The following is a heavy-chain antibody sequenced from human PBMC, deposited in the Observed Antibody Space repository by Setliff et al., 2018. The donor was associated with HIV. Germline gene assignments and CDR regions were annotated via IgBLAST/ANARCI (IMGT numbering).Heavy chain of an antibody. CDR1: GFTFSDYY. Sequence: PGGSLRLSCAASGFTFSDYYMSWIRQAPGKGPEWVSYISSSGDTRYYADSVKGRFTISRDNAKNSLYLQMNSLRAEDTAVYYCASSVGTSLYYYYYMDVWGKGTTVTVS. D-gene: IGHD1-26*01. CDR2: ISSSGDTR. J-gene: IGHJ6*03. CDR3: ASSVGTSLYYYYYMDV. V-gene: IGHV3-11*04.